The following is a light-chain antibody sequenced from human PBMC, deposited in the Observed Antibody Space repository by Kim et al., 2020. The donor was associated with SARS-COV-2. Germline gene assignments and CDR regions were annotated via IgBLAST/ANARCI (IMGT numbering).Light chain of an antibody. CDR2: DNN. V-gene: IGLV1-51*01. J-gene: IGLJ1*01. CDR1: SSNIGNKY. Sequence: QKVTISCSGSSSNIGNKYVSWYQQLPGTAPKLLIYDNNKRPSGIPDRFSGSKSGTSATLGITGLQTGDEADYYCGTWDSSLSVVYVFGTGTKVTVL. CDR3: GTWDSSLSVVYV.